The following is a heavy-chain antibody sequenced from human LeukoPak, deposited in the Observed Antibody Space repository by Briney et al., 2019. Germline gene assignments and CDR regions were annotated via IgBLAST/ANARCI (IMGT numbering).Heavy chain of an antibody. Sequence: PSETLSLTCAVYGGSFSGYYWSWIRQPPGKGLEWIGEINHSGSTNYNPSLKSRVTISVDTSKNQFSLKLSSVTAADTAVYYCARGYGELQRDWFDPRGQGTLVTVSS. CDR1: GGSFSGYY. V-gene: IGHV4-34*01. J-gene: IGHJ5*02. D-gene: IGHD4-17*01. CDR2: INHSGST. CDR3: ARGYGELQRDWFDP.